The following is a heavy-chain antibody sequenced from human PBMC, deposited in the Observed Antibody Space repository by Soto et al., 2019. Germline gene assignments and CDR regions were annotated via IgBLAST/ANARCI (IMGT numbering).Heavy chain of an antibody. CDR3: AKDGFSGNSTNWFDP. D-gene: IGHD3-10*01. Sequence: GGSLRLSCAASGFTFDDYAMHWVRQAPGKGLEWVSGISWNSGSVGYADSVKGRFTNTRDNTRNSLYLLMNSLGTEDTAFYYCAKDGFSGNSTNWFDPWGQGTLVTVSS. CDR1: GFTFDDYA. J-gene: IGHJ5*02. V-gene: IGHV3-9*01. CDR2: ISWNSGSV.